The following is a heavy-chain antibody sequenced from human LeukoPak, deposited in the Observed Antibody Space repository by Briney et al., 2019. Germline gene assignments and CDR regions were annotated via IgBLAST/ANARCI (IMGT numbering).Heavy chain of an antibody. Sequence: GGSLRLSCAASGFTFSSYAMTWVRQAPGKGLEWVSSIIETGGSTYCADSVKGRFTISRDNSKNTLYLQMNSLRAEDTAVYYCARPLLSDDAFDIWGQGTMVTVSS. CDR3: ARPLLSDDAFDI. J-gene: IGHJ3*02. D-gene: IGHD2/OR15-2a*01. CDR2: IIETGGST. V-gene: IGHV3-23*01. CDR1: GFTFSSYA.